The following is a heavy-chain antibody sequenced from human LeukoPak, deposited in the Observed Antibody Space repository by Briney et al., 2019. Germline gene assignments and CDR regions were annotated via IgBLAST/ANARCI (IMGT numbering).Heavy chain of an antibody. V-gene: IGHV3-21*01. CDR1: GFTFSSYS. D-gene: IGHD2-2*01. Sequence: KPGGSLRLSCAASGFTFSSYSMNWVRQAPGKGLEWVSSISSSSSYIHYADSVKGRFTISRDNAKNSLYLQMNSLRAEDTAVYYCARDPRVVSVGDLPAAFYYYYYYMDVWGKGTTVTVSS. CDR2: ISSSSSYI. CDR3: ARDPRVVSVGDLPAAFYYYYYYMDV. J-gene: IGHJ6*03.